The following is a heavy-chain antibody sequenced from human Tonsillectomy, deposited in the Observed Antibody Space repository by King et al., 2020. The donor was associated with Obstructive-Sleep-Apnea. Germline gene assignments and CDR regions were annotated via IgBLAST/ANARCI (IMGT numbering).Heavy chain of an antibody. Sequence: VQLVESGGGVVQPGRSLRLSCAASGFTFSSYGMHWVRQAPGKGLEWVAVISYDGSNKYYADSVKGRFTISSANSKNTLYLQMNSLSAEDTAVYYCAKDYGPYCGGDCYVRPFDYWGQGTLVTVSS. CDR3: AKDYGPYCGGDCYVRPFDY. CDR2: ISYDGSNK. V-gene: IGHV3-30*18. CDR1: GFTFSSYG. D-gene: IGHD2-21*02. J-gene: IGHJ4*02.